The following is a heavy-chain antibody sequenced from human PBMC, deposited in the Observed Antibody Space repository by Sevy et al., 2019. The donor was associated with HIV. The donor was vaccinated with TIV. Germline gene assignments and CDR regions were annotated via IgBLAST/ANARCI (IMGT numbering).Heavy chain of an antibody. CDR3: ASRIPGEMATYEEGDY. D-gene: IGHD5-12*01. Sequence: GESLKISCKGSGYSFTSYWISWVRQMPGKGLEWMGRIDPSDSYTNNSPSFQGHVTISADKSISPAYLQWSSLKASDTAMYYCASRIPGEMATYEEGDYWGQGTLVTVSS. CDR2: IDPSDSYT. V-gene: IGHV5-10-1*01. J-gene: IGHJ4*02. CDR1: GYSFTSYW.